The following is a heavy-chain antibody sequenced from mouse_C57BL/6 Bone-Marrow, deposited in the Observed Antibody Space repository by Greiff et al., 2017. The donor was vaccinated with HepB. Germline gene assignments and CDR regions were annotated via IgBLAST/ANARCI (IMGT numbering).Heavy chain of an antibody. CDR3: AREGPYYYGSSLGYFDV. D-gene: IGHD1-1*01. CDR2: INYDGSST. CDR1: GFTFSDYY. Sequence: EVKLVESEGGLVQPGSSMKLSCTASGFTFSDYYMAWVRQVPEKGLEWVANINYDGSSTYYLDSLKSRFIISRDNAKNILYLQMSSLKSEDTATYYCAREGPYYYGSSLGYFDVWGTGTTVTVSS. V-gene: IGHV5-16*01. J-gene: IGHJ1*03.